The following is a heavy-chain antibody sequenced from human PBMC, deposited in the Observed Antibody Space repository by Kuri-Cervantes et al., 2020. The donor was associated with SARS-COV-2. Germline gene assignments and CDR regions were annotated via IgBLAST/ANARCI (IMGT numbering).Heavy chain of an antibody. Sequence: GSLRLSCTVSGGSISSSSYYWGWIRQPPRKGLEWIGSIYYSGSTYYNPSLKSRVTISVDTSKNQFSLKLSSVTAADTAVYYCARAPPPASPRGGMDVWGQGTTVTVSS. CDR3: ARAPPPASPRGGMDV. D-gene: IGHD2-2*01. CDR2: IYYSGST. CDR1: GGSISSSSYY. V-gene: IGHV4-39*01. J-gene: IGHJ6*02.